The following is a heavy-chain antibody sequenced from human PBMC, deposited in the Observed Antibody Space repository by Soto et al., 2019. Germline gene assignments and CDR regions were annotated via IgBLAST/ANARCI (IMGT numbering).Heavy chain of an antibody. J-gene: IGHJ4*02. CDR2: IKTDGSIT. CDR1: GFTFSSYW. Sequence: GGSLRLSCAASGFTFSSYWMYWVRQAPGKGLVWVSRIKTDGSITSYADSVKGRFTVSRDNARDMLYLQMNSLRAEDTAVYYCAKDMNSVPEYWDQGTLVTVSS. V-gene: IGHV3-74*01. CDR3: AKDMNSVPEY. D-gene: IGHD1-7*01.